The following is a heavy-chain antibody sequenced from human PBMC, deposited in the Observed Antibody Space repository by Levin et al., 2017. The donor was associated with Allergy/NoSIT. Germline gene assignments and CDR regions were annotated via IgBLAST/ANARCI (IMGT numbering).Heavy chain of an antibody. Sequence: GESLKISCAASGFTFNTYEMNWLRQAPGKGLEWVAYINSIGTTTHYGDSVKGRFTVSRDNARNSLYLQMNSLRAEDTAVYYCARSGSYFDYWGQGTLATVSS. CDR1: GFTFNTYE. CDR3: ARSGSYFDY. V-gene: IGHV3-48*03. CDR2: INSIGTTT. J-gene: IGHJ4*02. D-gene: IGHD1-26*01.